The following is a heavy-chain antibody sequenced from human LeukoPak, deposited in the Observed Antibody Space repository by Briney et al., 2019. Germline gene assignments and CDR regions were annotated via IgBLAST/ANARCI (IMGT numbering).Heavy chain of an antibody. CDR1: GGSISSYY. D-gene: IGHD6-19*01. CDR2: IYYSGST. Sequence: PSETLSLTCTVSGGSISSYYWSWIRQPPGKGLEWIGYIYYSGSTNYNPSLKSRVTISVDTSKNQFSLKLSSVTAADTAVYYCARQWLVSWFDPWGQGTLVTVSS. V-gene: IGHV4-59*01. CDR3: ARQWLVSWFDP. J-gene: IGHJ5*02.